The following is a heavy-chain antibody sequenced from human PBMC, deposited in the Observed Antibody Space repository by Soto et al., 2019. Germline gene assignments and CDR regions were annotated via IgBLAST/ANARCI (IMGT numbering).Heavy chain of an antibody. CDR3: AREGDDYGDYYNCFDP. CDR1: GFTFSSYS. CDR2: ISSSSSTI. D-gene: IGHD4-17*01. V-gene: IGHV3-48*02. Sequence: PGGSLTLSCAASGFTFSSYSMNWVRQAPGKGLEWVSYISSSSSTIYYADSVKGRFTISRDHPKNSLYLQMNSLRDEDTAVYYCAREGDDYGDYYNCFDPWGQGTLVTVSS. J-gene: IGHJ5*02.